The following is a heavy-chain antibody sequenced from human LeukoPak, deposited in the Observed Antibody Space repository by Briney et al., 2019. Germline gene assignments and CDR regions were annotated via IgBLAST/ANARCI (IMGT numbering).Heavy chain of an antibody. V-gene: IGHV3-53*01. D-gene: IGHD3-22*01. CDR1: GFTVSSNY. J-gene: IGHJ4*02. CDR3: ARGYPDYYDSSGYYPYLIQDY. Sequence: GGSLRLSCAASGFTVSSNYMSWVRQAPGKGLEWVSVIYSGGSTYYADSVKGRFTISRDNSRNTLYLQMNSLRVEDTAVYYCARGYPDYYDSSGYYPYLIQDYWGQGTLVTVSS. CDR2: IYSGGST.